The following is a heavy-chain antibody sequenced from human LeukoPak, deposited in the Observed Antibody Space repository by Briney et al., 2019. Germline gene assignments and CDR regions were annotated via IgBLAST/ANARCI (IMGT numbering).Heavy chain of an antibody. V-gene: IGHV1-8*03. D-gene: IGHD6-13*01. CDR2: MNPNSGNT. CDR3: ARVSANGGSSWYALSP. J-gene: IGHJ5*02. Sequence: GASVKVSCKASGYTFTSYDINWVRQATGQGREWMGWMNPNSGNTGYAQKFQGRVTITRNTSISTAYMELSSLRSEDTAVYYCARVSANGGSSWYALSPWGQGTLVTVSS. CDR1: GYTFTSYD.